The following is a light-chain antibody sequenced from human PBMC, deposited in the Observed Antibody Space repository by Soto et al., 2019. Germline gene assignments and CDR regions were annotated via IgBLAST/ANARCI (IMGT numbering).Light chain of an antibody. CDR3: SSYTSSSTRV. J-gene: IGLJ1*01. V-gene: IGLV2-14*01. Sequence: QSALTQPASVSGSPGQSITISCTGTSSDVGGYNYVSWYQQNPGKAPKLMIYNVNNRPSGVSYRFSGSKSGNTASLTLSGLQAEDEADYYCSSYTSSSTRVFGTGTKLTVL. CDR1: SSDVGGYNY. CDR2: NVN.